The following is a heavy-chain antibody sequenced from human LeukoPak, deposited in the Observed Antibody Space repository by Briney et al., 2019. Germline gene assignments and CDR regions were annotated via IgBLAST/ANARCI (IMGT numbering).Heavy chain of an antibody. Sequence: PGGSLRLSCAASGFTFSSYSMNWVRQAPGKGLEWVSSISSSSSYIYYADSVKGRFTISRDNAKNSLYLQMNSLRAEDTAVYYCARWVEYQLPPDGTVHWFDPWGQGTLVTVSS. V-gene: IGHV3-21*01. CDR1: GFTFSSYS. D-gene: IGHD2-2*01. J-gene: IGHJ5*02. CDR2: ISSSSSYI. CDR3: ARWVEYQLPPDGTVHWFDP.